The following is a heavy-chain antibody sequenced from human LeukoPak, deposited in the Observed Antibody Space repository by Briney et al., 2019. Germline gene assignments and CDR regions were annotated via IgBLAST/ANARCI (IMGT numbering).Heavy chain of an antibody. Sequence: GGSLRLSCAASGLTFSRFAMSWVRQAPGKGLEWVSTISGSGDTTYYADSVKGRFTISRDNLKNTLYVQMNSLRVEDTAVYYCAKGHSAHGTGFDYWGQGTLVIASS. CDR1: GLTFSRFA. J-gene: IGHJ4*02. CDR3: AKGHSAHGTGFDY. V-gene: IGHV3-23*01. CDR2: ISGSGDTT. D-gene: IGHD1-1*01.